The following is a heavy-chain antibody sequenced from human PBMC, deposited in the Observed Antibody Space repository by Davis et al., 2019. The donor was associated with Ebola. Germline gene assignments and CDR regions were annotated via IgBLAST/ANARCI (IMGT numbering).Heavy chain of an antibody. J-gene: IGHJ6*02. CDR1: GFTVSSNY. V-gene: IGHV3-7*03. Sequence: WGSLRLSCAVSGFTVSSNYMSWVRQAPGKGLEWVANIKQDGSEKYYVDSVKGRFTISRDNAKNSLYLQMNSLRAEDTAVYYCARGLAARRYYYGMDVWGQGTTVTVSS. CDR2: IKQDGSEK. D-gene: IGHD6-6*01. CDR3: ARGLAARRYYYGMDV.